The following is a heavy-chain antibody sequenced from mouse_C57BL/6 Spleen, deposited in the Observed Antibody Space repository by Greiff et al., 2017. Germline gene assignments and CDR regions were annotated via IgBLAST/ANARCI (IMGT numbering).Heavy chain of an antibody. CDR1: GYTFTSYW. CDR3: AEGVNYDSPYAWYY. CDR2: IYPGSGST. Sequence: QVQLQQSGAELVKPGASVKMSCKASGYTFTSYWITWVKQRPGQGLEWIGDIYPGSGSTNYNEKFKSKATLTVDTSASTAYMQNSSLTSEDSAVYYCAEGVNYDSPYAWYYWGQGTSVTVSS. V-gene: IGHV1-55*01. J-gene: IGHJ4*01. D-gene: IGHD2-4*01.